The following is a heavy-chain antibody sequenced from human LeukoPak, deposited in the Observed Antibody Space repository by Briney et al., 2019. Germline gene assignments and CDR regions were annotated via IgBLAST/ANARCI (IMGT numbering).Heavy chain of an antibody. CDR3: ARESLGSSWYWGGDWFDP. J-gene: IGHJ5*02. CDR1: GYTFTSYA. D-gene: IGHD6-13*01. CDR2: INTNTGNP. Sequence: ASVKVSCKASGYTFTSYAMNWVRQAPGQALEGMGWINTNTGNPTYAHGFTGRFVFSLDTSVSTAYLHISSLKAEDTAVYYCARESLGSSWYWGGDWFDPWGQGTLVTVSS. V-gene: IGHV7-4-1*02.